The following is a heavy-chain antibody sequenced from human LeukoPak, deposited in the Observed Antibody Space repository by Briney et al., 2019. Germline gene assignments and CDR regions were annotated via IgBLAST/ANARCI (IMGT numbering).Heavy chain of an antibody. D-gene: IGHD5-18*01. J-gene: IGHJ3*02. CDR2: INPNSGGT. CDR3: ARDLGYSYVSSVAFDI. CDR1: GYTFTGYY. V-gene: IGHV1-2*04. Sequence: ASVKVSCKASGYTFTGYYMHWVRQAPGQGLEWMGWINPNSGGTNYAQKFQGWVTMTRDTSISTAYMELSRLRSDDTAVYYCARDLGYSYVSSVAFDIWGQGTMVTVSS.